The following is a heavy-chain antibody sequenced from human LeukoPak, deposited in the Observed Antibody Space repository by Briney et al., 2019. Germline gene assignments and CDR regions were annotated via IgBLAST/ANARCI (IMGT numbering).Heavy chain of an antibody. D-gene: IGHD7-27*01. Sequence: ASVKVSCKASGYTFTSYDINWVRQATGQGLEWMGWMNPNSGDTGYVQKFQGRVTMTRSTSISTAYMELSSMRSEDTAVLFCAGGPGGTGPLFYAWGDRTPFAVSP. V-gene: IGHV1-8*01. J-gene: IGHJ6*01. CDR3: AGGPGGTGPLFYA. CDR2: MNPNSGDT. CDR1: GYTFTSYD.